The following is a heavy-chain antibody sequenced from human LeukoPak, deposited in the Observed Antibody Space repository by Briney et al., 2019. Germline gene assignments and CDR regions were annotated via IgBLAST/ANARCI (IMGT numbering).Heavy chain of an antibody. J-gene: IGHJ3*02. CDR3: ARDTLGGAASDAFDI. D-gene: IGHD6-25*01. Sequence: SVKVSRKASGGTFSSYAISWVRQAPGQGLEWMGRIIPILGIANYAQKFQGRVTITADKSTSTAYMELSSLRSEDTAVYYCARDTLGGAASDAFDIWGQGTMVTVSS. CDR2: IIPILGIA. CDR1: GGTFSSYA. V-gene: IGHV1-69*04.